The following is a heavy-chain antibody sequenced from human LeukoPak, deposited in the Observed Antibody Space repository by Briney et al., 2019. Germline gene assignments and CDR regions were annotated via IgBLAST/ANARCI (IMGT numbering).Heavy chain of an antibody. Sequence: GASVKVSCKASGYTFPTSGISWVRQAPGQGLEWMGWISVYNHNTNYAQKFQGRVTMTRNTAISTAYMELSSLRSEDTAVYYCARGDYWGQGTLVTVSS. CDR2: ISVYNHNT. CDR1: GYTFPTSG. J-gene: IGHJ4*02. V-gene: IGHV1-18*01. CDR3: ARGDY.